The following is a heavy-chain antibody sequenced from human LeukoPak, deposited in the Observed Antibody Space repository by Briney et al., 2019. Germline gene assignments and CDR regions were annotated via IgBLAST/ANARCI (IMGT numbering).Heavy chain of an antibody. CDR2: ISDSGGST. V-gene: IGHV3-23*01. Sequence: PGGSLRLSCAASGFTFNNYAMTWVRQAPGKGLEWVSTISDSGGSTYYADSVKGRFTISRDNSKNTLYLQASNLKAEDTALYYCAMTVAADYWGQGTLVTVSS. CDR3: AMTVAADY. D-gene: IGHD6-19*01. CDR1: GFTFNNYA. J-gene: IGHJ4*02.